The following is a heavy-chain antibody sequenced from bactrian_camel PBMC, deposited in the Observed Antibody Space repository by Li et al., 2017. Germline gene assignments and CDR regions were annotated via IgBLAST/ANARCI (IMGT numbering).Heavy chain of an antibody. D-gene: IGHD2*01. V-gene: IGHV3S53*01. CDR2: IRNDGMA. CDR3: AAGSDTAPICPGTAARGYNY. CDR1: GYLTDRYC. J-gene: IGHJ4*01. Sequence: HVQLVESGGGLVQAGGSLRLSCAISGYLTDRYCIGWFRQAPGKEREGVAAIRNDGMATYAESVKGRFTISQDNAKNTVYLQMNSLKPEDTAMYYCAAGSDTAPICPGTAARGYNYWGQGTQVTVS.